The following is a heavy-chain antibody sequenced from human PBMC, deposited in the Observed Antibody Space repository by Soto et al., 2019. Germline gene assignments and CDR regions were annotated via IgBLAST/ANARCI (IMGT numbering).Heavy chain of an antibody. CDR2: ISFDGNKI. V-gene: IGHV3-33*05. CDR3: GSDFEDFANYKFDYGLSV. Sequence: PGDSLKISCVTSGFTFSDYGFHWVRQAPGKGLDWVAMISFDGNKINYAESVKGRFTISRDPSKNTLYLQMTSLTAEDAAVYYCGSDFEDFANYKFDYGLSVWGQGTTGSVSS. D-gene: IGHD3-16*01. J-gene: IGHJ6*02. CDR1: GFTFSDYG.